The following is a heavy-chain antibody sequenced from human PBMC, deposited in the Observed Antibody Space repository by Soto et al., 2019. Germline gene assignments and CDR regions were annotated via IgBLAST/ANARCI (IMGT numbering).Heavy chain of an antibody. CDR2: IYWDDDK. D-gene: IGHD6-13*01. CDR3: EHGDTIAGDGTDWFDP. V-gene: IGHV2-5*02. Sequence: QITLKESGPTLVKPTPTLTLTCTFSGFSLSTSGVGVGWIHQPPGKALQWLALIYWDDDKRYSPTLKSTLTIPPDTSKNQVGLTMTNMDPVDTATQYCEHGDTIAGDGTDWFDPWCQGTLVTVSS. J-gene: IGHJ5*02. CDR1: GFSLSTSGVG.